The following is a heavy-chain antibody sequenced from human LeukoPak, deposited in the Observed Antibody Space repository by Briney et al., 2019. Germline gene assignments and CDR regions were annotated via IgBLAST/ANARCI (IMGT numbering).Heavy chain of an antibody. V-gene: IGHV4-39*07. CDR2: ISFSGRT. Sequence: SETLSLTCTVSGDSFSSGSYYWGWIRQPPGKGLEWIGSISFSGRTFSNPSLQSRVIISVDKSKNQFSLKLSSVTAADTAVYYCARGPYCSSTSCYLDVWGQGTTVAVSS. D-gene: IGHD2-2*01. CDR1: GDSFSSGSYY. CDR3: ARGPYCSSTSCYLDV. J-gene: IGHJ6*02.